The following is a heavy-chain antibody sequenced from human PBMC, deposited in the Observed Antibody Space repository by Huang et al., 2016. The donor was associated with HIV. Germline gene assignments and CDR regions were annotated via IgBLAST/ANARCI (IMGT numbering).Heavy chain of an antibody. J-gene: IGHJ4*02. V-gene: IGHV3-30-3*01. CDR1: GFAFSSYA. D-gene: IGHD3-10*01. Sequence: QVQLVESGGGVVQPGRSLRLSCAASGFAFSSYAMHWVRQAPGKGLEWLAVISIDGSNKNYAHSVKGRFTISIDNSKGTVYLQMNSLRPEDTAVYSCARTGSYYYGSGSYHFGDYWGQGTLVTVSS. CDR2: ISIDGSNK. CDR3: ARTGSYYYGSGSYHFGDY.